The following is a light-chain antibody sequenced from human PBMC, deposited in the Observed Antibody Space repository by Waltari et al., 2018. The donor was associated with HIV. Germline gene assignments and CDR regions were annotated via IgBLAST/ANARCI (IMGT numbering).Light chain of an antibody. CDR2: GAS. V-gene: IGKV3-15*01. Sequence: ELVLTQSPATLSVSPGERATLSCRASQSVSSNLAWYQQQPGQAPRLLIYGASTRATGIPAKFSGSGSGTEFTLTISSLQSEDFAVYYCQQYYNWPRTFGQGTKVEIK. CDR1: QSVSSN. J-gene: IGKJ1*01. CDR3: QQYYNWPRT.